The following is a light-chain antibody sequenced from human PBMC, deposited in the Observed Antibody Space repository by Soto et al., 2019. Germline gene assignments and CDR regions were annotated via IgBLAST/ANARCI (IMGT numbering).Light chain of an antibody. CDR3: GTWDSSLSVWV. Sequence: QSVLTQPPSVSAAPGQKVTMSCSGGSSNIGNSYVSWYQHLPGTAPKLLIYETEKRPSDIPDRFSASKSGTSATLGISGLQTGDEADYYCGTWDSSLSVWVLRGGTQLTVL. V-gene: IGLV1-51*02. CDR1: SSNIGNSY. CDR2: ETE. J-gene: IGLJ3*02.